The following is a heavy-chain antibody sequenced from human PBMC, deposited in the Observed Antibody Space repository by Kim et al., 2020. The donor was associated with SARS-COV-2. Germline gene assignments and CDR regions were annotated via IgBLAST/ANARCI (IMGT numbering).Heavy chain of an antibody. Sequence: GGSLRLSCAASGFTFDDYGMSWVRQAPGKGLEWVSGINWNGGSTGYADSVKGRFTISRDNAKNSLYLQMHSLRAEDTALYHCARDGQRGYYYYYVMDVWGQGTTVTVSS. V-gene: IGHV3-20*01. J-gene: IGHJ6*02. D-gene: IGHD3-10*01. CDR2: INWNGGST. CDR1: GFTFDDYG. CDR3: ARDGQRGYYYYYVMDV.